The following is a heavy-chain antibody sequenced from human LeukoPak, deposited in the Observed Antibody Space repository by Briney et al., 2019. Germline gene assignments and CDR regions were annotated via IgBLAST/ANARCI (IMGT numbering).Heavy chain of an antibody. J-gene: IGHJ6*03. CDR3: ARGPFNRYYYYMDV. CDR2: TNHSGST. D-gene: IGHD1-14*01. V-gene: IGHV4-34*01. Sequence: SETLSPTCAVYSGSFSGYYWSWIRQPPGKGLEWIGETNHSGSTNYNPSLKSRVTISVDTSKNQFSLKLSSVTAADTAVYYCARGPFNRYYYYMDVWGKGTTVTVSS. CDR1: SGSFSGYY.